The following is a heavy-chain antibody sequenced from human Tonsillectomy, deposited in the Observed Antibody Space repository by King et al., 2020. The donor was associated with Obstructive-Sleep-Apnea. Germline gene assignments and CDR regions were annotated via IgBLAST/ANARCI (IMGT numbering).Heavy chain of an antibody. D-gene: IGHD2-15*01. CDR1: GYTFTSYG. CDR2: ISAYNGNT. J-gene: IGHJ4*02. V-gene: IGHV1-18*03. CDR3: ARDSPLPAAPWTDYFDY. Sequence: QLVQSGAEVKKPGASVKVSCKASGYTFTSYGISWVRQAPGQGLEWMGWISAYNGNTNYAQKLQGRVTMTTDTSTSTAYMELRSLRSDDMAVYYCARDSPLPAAPWTDYFDYWGQGTLVTVSS.